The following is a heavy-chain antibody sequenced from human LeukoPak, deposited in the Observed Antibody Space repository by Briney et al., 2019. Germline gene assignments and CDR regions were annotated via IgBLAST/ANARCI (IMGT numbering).Heavy chain of an antibody. Sequence: GGSLRLSCAASGFTVSSNYMSWVRQAPGKGLEWVSAISGSGGSTYYADSVKGRFTISRDNSKNTLYLQMNSLRAEDTAVYYCAKEIPTYYDFWSGYGPHFDYWGQGTLVTVSS. CDR3: AKEIPTYYDFWSGYGPHFDY. J-gene: IGHJ4*02. CDR1: GFTVSSNY. CDR2: ISGSGGST. D-gene: IGHD3-3*01. V-gene: IGHV3-23*01.